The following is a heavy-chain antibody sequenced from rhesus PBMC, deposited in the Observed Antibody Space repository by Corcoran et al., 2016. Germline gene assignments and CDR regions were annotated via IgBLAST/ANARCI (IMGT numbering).Heavy chain of an antibody. Sequence: QLQLQESGPGLVKPSETLSVTCAVSGGSISSSYWSWIRQAPGKGLEWIGYIYGSGSSTNYNPSLKSRVTLSVDTSKTQLSLKLSSVTTADTAVYYCARTLYSNYLDYWGQGVLVTVSS. J-gene: IGHJ4*01. CDR3: ARTLYSNYLDY. CDR1: GGSISSSY. CDR2: IYGSGSST. D-gene: IGHD4-23*01. V-gene: IGHV4-169*01.